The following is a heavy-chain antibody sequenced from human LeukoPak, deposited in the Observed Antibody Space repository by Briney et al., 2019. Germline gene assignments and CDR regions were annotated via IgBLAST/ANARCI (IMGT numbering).Heavy chain of an antibody. D-gene: IGHD6-19*01. CDR1: GXSIRSSSYY. CDR3: ARQVVAVAGTGYFDY. J-gene: IGHJ4*02. Sequence: SETLSLTCTVSGXSIRSSSYYWGWIRQPPGKGLEWIVSIYYSGSTYYNVSLKSRGTISVDTYKNQFSLKLNSVTAADTAVYFCARQVVAVAGTGYFDYWGQGTLVTVSS. CDR2: IYYSGST. V-gene: IGHV4-39*01.